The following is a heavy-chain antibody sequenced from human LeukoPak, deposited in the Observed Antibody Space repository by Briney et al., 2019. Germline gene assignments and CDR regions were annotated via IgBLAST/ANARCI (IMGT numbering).Heavy chain of an antibody. V-gene: IGHV4-30-4*02. CDR1: GGSISSGDYY. CDR2: IYYSGST. CDR3: ARFLWFGSLFDY. J-gene: IGHJ4*02. D-gene: IGHD3-10*01. Sequence: SETLSLTCTVSGGSISSGDYYWSWIRQPPGKGLEWIGYIYYSGSTYYNPSLKSRVTISVDTSKNQFSLKLSSVTAADTAVYYCARFLWFGSLFDYWGQGTLVTVSS.